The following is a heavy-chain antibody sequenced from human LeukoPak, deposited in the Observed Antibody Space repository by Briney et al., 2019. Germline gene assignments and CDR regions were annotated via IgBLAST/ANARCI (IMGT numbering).Heavy chain of an antibody. V-gene: IGHV3-11*06. CDR2: ISSSSSYI. Sequence: GGSLRLSYAASGFTFSDYYMSWVRQAPGKGLEWVSSISSSSSYIYYADSVKGRFTISRDNAKNSLYLQMNSLRAEDTAVYYCARVYGEGGGYFDYWGQGTLVTVSS. CDR1: GFTFSDYY. CDR3: ARVYGEGGGYFDY. J-gene: IGHJ4*02. D-gene: IGHD4-17*01.